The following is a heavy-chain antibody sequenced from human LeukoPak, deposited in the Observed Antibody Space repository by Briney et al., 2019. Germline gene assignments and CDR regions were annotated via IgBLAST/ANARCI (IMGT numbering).Heavy chain of an antibody. CDR3: ARYVAARRYFDY. J-gene: IGHJ4*02. CDR2: ISAYNGNT. CDR1: GYTFTSYG. D-gene: IGHD6-6*01. Sequence: ASVKVSCKASGYTFTSYGINWVRQAPGQGLEWMGWISAYNGNTKHAQKLQGRVTMTTDTSTSTAYMELRSLRSDDTAVYYCARYVAARRYFDYWGRGTLVTVSS. V-gene: IGHV1-18*01.